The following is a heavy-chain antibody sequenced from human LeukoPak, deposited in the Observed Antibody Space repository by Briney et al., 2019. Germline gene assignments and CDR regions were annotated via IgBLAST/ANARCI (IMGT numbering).Heavy chain of an antibody. Sequence: SETLSLTCTVSGGSISSHYWSWIRQPPGKGLEWIGYIYYSESTNYNPSLKSRVTISVDTSKNQFSLKLSSVTAADTAVYYCARAYYGIDYYYYMDVWGKGTTVTVSS. CDR2: IYYSEST. CDR3: ARAYYGIDYYYYMDV. J-gene: IGHJ6*03. V-gene: IGHV4-59*11. CDR1: GGSISSHY. D-gene: IGHD1-26*01.